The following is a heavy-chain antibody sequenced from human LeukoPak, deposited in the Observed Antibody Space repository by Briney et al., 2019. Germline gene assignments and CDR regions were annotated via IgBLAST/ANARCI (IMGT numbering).Heavy chain of an antibody. CDR2: IRYDGSNK. CDR3: AKDGGEAAAINNWFDP. V-gene: IGHV3-30*02. CDR1: GFTFSSYG. D-gene: IGHD2-2*01. J-gene: IGHJ5*02. Sequence: PGGSLRLSWAASGFTFSSYGMHWVRQAPGKGLEWVAFIRYDGSNKYYADSVKGRFTISRDNSKNTLYLQMNSLRAEDTAVYYCAKDGGEAAAINNWFDPWGQGTLVTVSS.